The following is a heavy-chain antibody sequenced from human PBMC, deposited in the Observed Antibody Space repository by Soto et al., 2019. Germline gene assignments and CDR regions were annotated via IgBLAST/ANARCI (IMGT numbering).Heavy chain of an antibody. V-gene: IGHV3-7*03. J-gene: IGHJ3*02. CDR3: ARDQDDSSDAFDI. CDR1: GITFSNYW. Sequence: EVHLVESGGGLVQPGGSLRLSCAASGITFSNYWMTWVRQAPGKGLEWVANIKHDGSEKDYVDSVKGRVTISRDNGKNSLYLQMNSLRAEDTAVYYCARDQDDSSDAFDIWGEGTMVTVAS. CDR2: IKHDGSEK. D-gene: IGHD3-3*01.